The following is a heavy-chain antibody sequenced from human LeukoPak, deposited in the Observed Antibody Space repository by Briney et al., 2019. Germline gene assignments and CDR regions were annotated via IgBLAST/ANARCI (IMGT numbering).Heavy chain of an antibody. CDR1: GFTFTSSA. J-gene: IGHJ4*02. CDR2: IVVGSGNT. Sequence: GASVKVSCKASGFTFTSSAMQWVRQARGQRLEWIGWIVVGSGNTNYAQKFQERVTITRVMSTSTAYMELSSLRSEDTAVYYCAAGNYYDSSGYYPTFDYWGQGTLVTVSS. D-gene: IGHD3-22*01. V-gene: IGHV1-58*02. CDR3: AAGNYYDSSGYYPTFDY.